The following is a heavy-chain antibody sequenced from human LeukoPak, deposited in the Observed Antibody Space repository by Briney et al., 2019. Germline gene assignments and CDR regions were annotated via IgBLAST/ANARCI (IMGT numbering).Heavy chain of an antibody. D-gene: IGHD5-24*01. J-gene: IGHJ4*02. V-gene: IGHV3-23*01. CDR3: AKSGYNRFDY. Sequence: GGSLRLSCAASGFTFSNSAMSWVRQAPGRGLEWVSSISGSGSGGSTYYADSVKGRFTISRDNSKNTLYLQMNSLRAEDTAVYYCAKSGYNRFDYWGQGTLVTVSS. CDR1: GFTFSNSA. CDR2: ISGSGSGGST.